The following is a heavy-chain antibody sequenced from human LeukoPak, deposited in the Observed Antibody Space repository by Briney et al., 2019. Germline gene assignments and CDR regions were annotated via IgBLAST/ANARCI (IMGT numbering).Heavy chain of an antibody. V-gene: IGHV3-33*08. J-gene: IGHJ4*02. CDR2: IWYDGSNK. CDR3: ARARVVVPEIDY. CDR1: GFTFSSYA. Sequence: GGSLRLSCAASGFTFSSYAMSWVRQAPGKGLEWVAVIWYDGSNKYYADSVKGRFTISRDNSKNTLYLQMNSLRAEDTAVYYCARARVVVPEIDYWGQGTLVTVSS. D-gene: IGHD2-2*01.